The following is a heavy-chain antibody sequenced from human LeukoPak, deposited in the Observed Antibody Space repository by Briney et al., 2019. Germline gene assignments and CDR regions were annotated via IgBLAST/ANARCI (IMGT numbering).Heavy chain of an antibody. J-gene: IGHJ4*02. CDR1: GGSISSSSYY. CDR2: IYYSGST. D-gene: IGHD2-15*01. CDR3: ARRYCSGGSCYSEYDFDY. Sequence: SETLSLTCTVSGGSISSSSYYWGWIRQPPGKGLEWIGSIYYSGSTYYNPSLKTRVTISVDTPKTQFSLKLGSGTAADTAVYYCARRYCSGGSCYSEYDFDYWGQGTLVTVSS. V-gene: IGHV4-39*01.